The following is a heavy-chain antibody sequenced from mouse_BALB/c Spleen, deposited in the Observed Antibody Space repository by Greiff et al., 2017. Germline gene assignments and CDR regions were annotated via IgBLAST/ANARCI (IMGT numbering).Heavy chain of an antibody. V-gene: IGHV1-87*01. CDR1: GYTFTSYW. CDR3: ARNLYGNYVYAMDY. D-gene: IGHD2-1*01. Sequence: QVQLQQSGAELARPGASVKLSCKASGYTFTSYWMQWVKQRPGQGLEWIGAIYPGDGDTRYTQKFKGKATLTADKSSSTAYMHLNSLTSEDSAVYYCARNLYGNYVYAMDYWGQGTSVTVSS. J-gene: IGHJ4*01. CDR2: IYPGDGDT.